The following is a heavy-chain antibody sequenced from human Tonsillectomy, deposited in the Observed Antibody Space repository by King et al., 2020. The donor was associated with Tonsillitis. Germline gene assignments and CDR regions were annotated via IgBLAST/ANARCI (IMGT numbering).Heavy chain of an antibody. CDR3: VRDMYFSSTSCYTYYYYYYAMDV. J-gene: IGHJ6*02. D-gene: IGHD2-2*02. CDR1: GVTFSSYA. Sequence: VQLVESGGGVVQPGRSLRLSCAASGVTFSSYAMHWVRQAPGKGLEWVAVISYDGSNKYYADSVKGRFTISRDNSKKTLYLQMNRLRAEDTAVYYCVRDMYFSSTSCYTYYYYYYAMDVWGQGTTVSVS. CDR2: ISYDGSNK. V-gene: IGHV3-30*04.